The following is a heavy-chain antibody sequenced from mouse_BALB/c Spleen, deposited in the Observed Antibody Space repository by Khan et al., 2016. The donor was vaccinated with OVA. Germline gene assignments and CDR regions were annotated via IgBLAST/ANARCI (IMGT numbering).Heavy chain of an antibody. Sequence: QVQLQQSGAELAKPGASVKMSCKASGYTFTNYWMHWVKQRPGQGLEWIGYINPSTGYTAYTQKFKDQATLTADNSSSTAYMQMTSLTTEDSAVYYCVKPRSSSASFTYWGQGTLVTVFA. CDR3: VKPRSSSASFTY. D-gene: IGHD3-1*01. J-gene: IGHJ3*01. CDR2: INPSTGYT. V-gene: IGHV1-7*01. CDR1: GYTFTNYW.